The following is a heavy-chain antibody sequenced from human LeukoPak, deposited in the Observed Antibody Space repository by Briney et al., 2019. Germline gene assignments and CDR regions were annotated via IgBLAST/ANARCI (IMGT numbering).Heavy chain of an antibody. CDR3: ARDFRFAVDY. Sequence: GGSLRLSCAASGFTFSSYTMNWARQAPGKGLEWISCVSSSSSNIYYADSVKGRFTISRDNAKNSLYLQMNSLRDEDTAVYYCARDFRFAVDYWGQGTLVTVSS. J-gene: IGHJ4*02. V-gene: IGHV3-48*02. CDR2: VSSSSSNI. CDR1: GFTFSSYT.